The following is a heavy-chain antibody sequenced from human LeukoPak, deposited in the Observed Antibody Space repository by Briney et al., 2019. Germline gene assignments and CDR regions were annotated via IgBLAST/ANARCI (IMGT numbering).Heavy chain of an antibody. V-gene: IGHV4-4*07. CDR2: IYTSGST. D-gene: IGHD2-21*02. J-gene: IGHJ4*02. CDR3: AGSHISVVVTAVYDY. Sequence: PSETLSPTCTVSGGSISSYYWSWIRQPAGKGLEWIGRIYTSGSTNYNPSLKSRVTISVDKSKNQFSLKLSSVTAADTAVYYCAGSHISVVVTAVYDYWGQGTLVTVSS. CDR1: GGSISSYY.